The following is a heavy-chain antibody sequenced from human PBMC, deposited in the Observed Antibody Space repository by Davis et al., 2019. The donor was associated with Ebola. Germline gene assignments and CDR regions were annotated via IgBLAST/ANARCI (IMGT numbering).Heavy chain of an antibody. CDR1: GYSFTDDG. D-gene: IGHD6-13*01. CDR3: ARIAAPFDY. Sequence: ASVKVSCKASGYSFTDDGISWVRQAPGQGLEWMGWISAYNGNTNYAQKLQGRVTMTTDTSTSTAYMELSSLRSEDTAVYYCARIAAPFDYWGQGTLVTVSS. CDR2: ISAYNGNT. V-gene: IGHV1-18*01. J-gene: IGHJ4*02.